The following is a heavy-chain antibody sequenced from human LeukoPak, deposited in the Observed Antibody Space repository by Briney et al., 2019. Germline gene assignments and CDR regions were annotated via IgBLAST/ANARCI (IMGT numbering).Heavy chain of an antibody. V-gene: IGHV3-30*03. Sequence: PGGSLRLSCAASGFTFSSYGMHWVRQAPGKGLEWVAVISYDGSNKYYADSVKGQFTISRDNSKNTLYLQMNSLRAEDTAVYYCAYLAAAGTDNYGMDVWGQGTTVTVSS. CDR3: AYLAAAGTDNYGMDV. CDR2: ISYDGSNK. CDR1: GFTFSSYG. D-gene: IGHD6-13*01. J-gene: IGHJ6*02.